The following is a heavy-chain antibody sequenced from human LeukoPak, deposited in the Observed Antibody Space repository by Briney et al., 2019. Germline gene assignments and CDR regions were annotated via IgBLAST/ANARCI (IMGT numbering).Heavy chain of an antibody. V-gene: IGHV1-2*02. D-gene: IGHD1-26*01. CDR1: GYTFTGNY. Sequence: GASVKVSCKASGYTFTGNYMHWVRQAPGQGLEWMGWINPNSGRTNYAQKFQGRVTMTRDTSISTAYMELSRLRSDDTAVYYCARGVGATNVGYWGQGTLVTVSS. CDR2: INPNSGRT. CDR3: ARGVGATNVGY. J-gene: IGHJ4*02.